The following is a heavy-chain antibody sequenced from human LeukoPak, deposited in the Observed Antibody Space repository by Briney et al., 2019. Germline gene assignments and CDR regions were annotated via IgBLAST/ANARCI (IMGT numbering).Heavy chain of an antibody. CDR3: ATVKRGYIYYFYY. J-gene: IGHJ4*02. D-gene: IGHD3-22*01. Sequence: ASVKVSCKVSGYTLTELSMHWVRQAPGKGLEWMGGFDPEDGETNYAQKFQGRVTMTEDTSKDTAYMELSSLRSEDTAVYYCATVKRGYIYYFYYCGQGTLVSVSS. CDR2: FDPEDGET. CDR1: GYTLTELS. V-gene: IGHV1-24*01.